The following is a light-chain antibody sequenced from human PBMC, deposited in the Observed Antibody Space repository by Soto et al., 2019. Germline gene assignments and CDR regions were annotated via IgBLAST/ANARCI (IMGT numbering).Light chain of an antibody. CDR2: DVT. CDR3: NSYTNNFSYV. CDR1: SSDVGGYNY. Sequence: QSVLTQPASVSGSPGQSITISCTGTSSDVGGYNYVSWYQQHPGKAPKLMIYDVTNRPSGGSNRFSGSKSGNTASLTISGLQADDEADYYCNSYTNNFSYVFGTGTKVTVL. V-gene: IGLV2-14*01. J-gene: IGLJ1*01.